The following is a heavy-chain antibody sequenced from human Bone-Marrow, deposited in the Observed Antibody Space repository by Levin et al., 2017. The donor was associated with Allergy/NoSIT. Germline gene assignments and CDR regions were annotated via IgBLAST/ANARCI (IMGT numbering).Heavy chain of an antibody. CDR2: LGSSGATT. D-gene: IGHD3-16*01. Sequence: PGGSLRLSCEASGFTINNYAMSWVRQAPGKGLEWVASLGSSGATTYYADSVQGRFTISRDTSKNTLYLQMNSLRVEDTAVYYCASLLTSPGTDQWGQGTLVTVSS. CDR1: GFTINNYA. J-gene: IGHJ4*02. CDR3: ASLLTSPGTDQ. V-gene: IGHV3-23*01.